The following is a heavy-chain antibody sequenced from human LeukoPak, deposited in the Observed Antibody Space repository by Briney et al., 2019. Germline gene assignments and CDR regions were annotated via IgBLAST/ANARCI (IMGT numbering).Heavy chain of an antibody. D-gene: IGHD3-22*01. CDR1: GASFSVSY. Sequence: SETLSLTCAVFGASFSVSYWSWIRQSPGKGLECIGEINYSGATNYNTSLKSHLTVSADTSKNQCSLKLSSVTAADTAVYYCAREACHSGNCDAFDIWGQGTMVTVSS. J-gene: IGHJ3*02. V-gene: IGHV4-34*01. CDR3: AREACHSGNCDAFDI. CDR2: INYSGAT.